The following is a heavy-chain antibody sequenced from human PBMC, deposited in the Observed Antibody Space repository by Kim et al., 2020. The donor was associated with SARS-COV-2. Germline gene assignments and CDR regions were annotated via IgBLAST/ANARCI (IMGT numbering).Heavy chain of an antibody. CDR2: IYPGDSDT. J-gene: IGHJ6*02. V-gene: IGHV5-51*01. Sequence: GESLKISCKGSGYSFTSYWIGWVRQMPGKGLEWMGIIYPGDSDTRYSPSFQGQVTISADKSISTAYLQWSSLKASDTAMYYCARHVGYGSRSRGYYYGMDVWGQGTTVTVSS. D-gene: IGHD3-10*01. CDR3: ARHVGYGSRSRGYYYGMDV. CDR1: GYSFTSYW.